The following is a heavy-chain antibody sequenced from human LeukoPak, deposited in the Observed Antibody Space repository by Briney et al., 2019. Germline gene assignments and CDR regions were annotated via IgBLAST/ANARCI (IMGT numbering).Heavy chain of an antibody. V-gene: IGHV1-18*01. CDR1: GYTFTIYG. CDR2: ISAYNGNT. Sequence: ASVTVPCTASGYTFTIYGISWVRQAPEQGLEWMGWISAYNGNTNYAQKLQGRVTMTTDTSTSTAYMELRSLRSDDTAVYYCARGRGYCSSTSCQLTDYWGQGTLVTVSS. CDR3: ARGRGYCSSTSCQLTDY. D-gene: IGHD2-2*01. J-gene: IGHJ4*02.